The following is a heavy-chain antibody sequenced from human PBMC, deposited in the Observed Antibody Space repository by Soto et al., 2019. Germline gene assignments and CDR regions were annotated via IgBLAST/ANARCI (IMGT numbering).Heavy chain of an antibody. CDR1: GFTFSSYA. CDR3: ANAHGLGQRFLEWLPNYYYYYGMDV. CDR2: ISGSGGST. D-gene: IGHD3-3*01. J-gene: IGHJ6*02. V-gene: IGHV3-23*01. Sequence: EVQLLESGGGLVQPGGSLRLSCAASGFTFSSYAMSWVRQAPGKGLEWVSAISGSGGSTYYADSVKGRFTISRDNSKNTLYLQMNSLRAEDTAVYYCANAHGLGQRFLEWLPNYYYYYGMDVWGQGTTVTVSS.